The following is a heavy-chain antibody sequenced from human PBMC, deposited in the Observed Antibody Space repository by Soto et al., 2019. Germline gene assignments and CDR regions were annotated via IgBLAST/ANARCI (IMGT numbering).Heavy chain of an antibody. CDR1: GGTFSSYT. CDR3: ARGTYYYGSGSTRPDY. D-gene: IGHD3-10*01. Sequence: QVPLVQSGAEVKKPGSSVKVSCKASGGTFSSYTISWVRQAPGQGLEWMGRIIPILGIANYAQKFQGRVTITADKSTSTAYMELSSLRSEDTAVYYCARGTYYYGSGSTRPDYWGQGTLVTVSS. V-gene: IGHV1-69*02. J-gene: IGHJ4*02. CDR2: IIPILGIA.